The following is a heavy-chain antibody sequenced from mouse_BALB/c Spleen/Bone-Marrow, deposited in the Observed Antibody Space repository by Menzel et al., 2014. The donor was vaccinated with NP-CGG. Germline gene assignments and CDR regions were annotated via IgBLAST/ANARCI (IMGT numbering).Heavy chain of an antibody. J-gene: IGHJ3*01. Sequence: EVMLVESGGGLVEPGGSLKLSCAASGFTFSSYAMSWVRQTPEKRLEWVATISSGGSYTYYPDSVKGRFTISRDNAKNTLYLQMSSLRSEDTAMYYCARKSYYDYDGRPWFAYWGQGTLVTVSA. D-gene: IGHD2-4*01. CDR3: ARKSYYDYDGRPWFAY. CDR1: GFTFSSYA. V-gene: IGHV5-9-1*01. CDR2: ISSGGSYT.